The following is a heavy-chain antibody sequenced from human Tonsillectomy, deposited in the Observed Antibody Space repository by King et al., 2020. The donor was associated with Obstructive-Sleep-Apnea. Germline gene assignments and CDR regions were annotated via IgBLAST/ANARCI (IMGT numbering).Heavy chain of an antibody. D-gene: IGHD3-16*01. CDR3: AKDMSQQRWGIFDH. CDR2: IWYDGSNK. J-gene: IGHJ4*02. V-gene: IGHV3-33*06. Sequence: VQLVESGGRVVEPGGSLKLSCEASGFIFSSYGMHWVRQDPGKGLEWVAVIWYDGSNKFYEDSVKDRFSVSRDNSRNAVFLQMNNLRAEDTAIYFCAKDMSQQRWGIFDHWGQGTLVSVSS. CDR1: GFIFSSYG.